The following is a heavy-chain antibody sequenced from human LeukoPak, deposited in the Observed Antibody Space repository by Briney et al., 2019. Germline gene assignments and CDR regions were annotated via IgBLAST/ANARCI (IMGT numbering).Heavy chain of an antibody. D-gene: IGHD3-22*01. CDR1: GGTFSSYA. Sequence: ASVKVSCKASGGTFSSYAISWVRQAPGQGLEWMGGIIPIFGTANYAQKFQGRVTITADESTSTAYMELSSLRSEDTAVYYCARAGSSAYLIDYWGQGTLVTVSS. J-gene: IGHJ4*02. CDR3: ARAGSSAYLIDY. V-gene: IGHV1-69*13. CDR2: IIPIFGTA.